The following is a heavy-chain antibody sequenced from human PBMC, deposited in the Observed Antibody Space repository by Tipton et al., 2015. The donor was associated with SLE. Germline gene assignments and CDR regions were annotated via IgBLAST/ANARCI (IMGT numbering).Heavy chain of an antibody. D-gene: IGHD6-19*01. J-gene: IGHJ3*02. Sequence: GLVKPSETLSLTCTVSGGSISSYYWSWIRQPPGKGLEWIGYIYYSGSTNYNPSLKSRVTISVDTSKNQFSLKLSSVTAADTAVYYCARGYSSGWGDDAFDIWGQGTMVTVSS. V-gene: IGHV4-59*01. CDR3: ARGYSSGWGDDAFDI. CDR2: IYYSGST. CDR1: GGSISSYY.